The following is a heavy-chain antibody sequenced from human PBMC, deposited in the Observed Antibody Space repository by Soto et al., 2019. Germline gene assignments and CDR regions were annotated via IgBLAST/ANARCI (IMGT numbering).Heavy chain of an antibody. D-gene: IGHD3-9*01. CDR3: AKLPQYDILTGYLNYFDY. CDR2: ISYDGTGA. V-gene: IGHV3-30*13. J-gene: IGHJ4*02. Sequence: PGGSLRLSCAASGFTFSSYGMHWVRQAPGKGLEWVAVISYDGTGAHYADSVKGRFTISRDNSKNSLYLHMNSLRAEDTAVYYCAKLPQYDILTGYLNYFDYWGQGTLVTVSS. CDR1: GFTFSSYG.